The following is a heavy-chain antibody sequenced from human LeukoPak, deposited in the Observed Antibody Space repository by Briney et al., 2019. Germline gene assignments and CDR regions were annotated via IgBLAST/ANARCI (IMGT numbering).Heavy chain of an antibody. V-gene: IGHV3-30*18. J-gene: IGHJ4*02. CDR3: AKEMEVSPGPDY. CDR2: ISYDGSNK. D-gene: IGHD1-14*01. CDR1: GFTFSSYG. Sequence: PGRSLRLSCAASGFTFSSYGMHWVRQAPGKGLEWVAVISYDGSNKYYADSVKGRFTISRDNSKNTLYLQMNSLRAEDTAVYYCAKEMEVSPGPDYWGQGTLVTVSS.